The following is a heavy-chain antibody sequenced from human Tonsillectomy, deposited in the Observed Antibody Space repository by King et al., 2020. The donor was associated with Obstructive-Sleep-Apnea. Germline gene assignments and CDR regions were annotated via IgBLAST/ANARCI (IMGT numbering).Heavy chain of an antibody. Sequence: VQLQESGPGLVKPSETLSLICTVSGGSISSYYWNWVRQPPGKGLEWIGYNSYSGSSNYNPSLKSRVTILVDTSKNHFSLKLSSVTAADTAVYWCARGYASGWTGGFDYWGQGALVTVSS. CDR3: ARGYASGWTGGFDY. CDR2: NSYSGSS. CDR1: GGSISSYY. V-gene: IGHV4-59*08. J-gene: IGHJ4*02. D-gene: IGHD6-19*01.